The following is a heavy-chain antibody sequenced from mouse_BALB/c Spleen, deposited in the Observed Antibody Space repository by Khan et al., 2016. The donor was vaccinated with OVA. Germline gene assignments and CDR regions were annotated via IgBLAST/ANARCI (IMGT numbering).Heavy chain of an antibody. J-gene: IGHJ4*01. CDR1: GFSLTSNG. CDR3: ARDGNYGNSWAMDY. Sequence: QVQLKESGPGLVAPSQSLSIICTVSGFSLTSNGVYWVRQPPGKGLEWLGVIWAGGDTNYNSALMSRLSISKDNSKSQVFLKMNSLQTDDTAMYYCARDGNYGNSWAMDYWGQGTSVTVSS. V-gene: IGHV2-9*02. CDR2: IWAGGDT. D-gene: IGHD2-1*01.